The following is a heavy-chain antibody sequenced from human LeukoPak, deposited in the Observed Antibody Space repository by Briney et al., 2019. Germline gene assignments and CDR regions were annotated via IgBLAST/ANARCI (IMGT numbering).Heavy chain of an antibody. J-gene: IGHJ3*02. V-gene: IGHV3-11*04. D-gene: IGHD4-23*01. CDR1: EFTFSDYY. CDR2: ISYSGDTI. Sequence: SGGSLRLSCAASEFTFSDYYMSWIRQAPGKGLEWVSYISYSGDTIYYADSVKGRFTISRDNAKNSLYLQMNSLRAEDTAVYYCARDKATVVTRAFDIWGQGTMVTVSS. CDR3: ARDKATVVTRAFDI.